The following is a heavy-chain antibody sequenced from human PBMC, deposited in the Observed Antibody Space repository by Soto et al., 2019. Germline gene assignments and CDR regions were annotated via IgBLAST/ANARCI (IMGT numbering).Heavy chain of an antibody. CDR3: ARTTYGDYAAFDI. D-gene: IGHD4-17*01. CDR2: IYYSGST. V-gene: IGHV4-59*01. Sequence: PSETLSLTCTVSGGSISSYYGSWIRQPPGKGLEWIGYIYYSGSTNYHPSLKSRATISVDTSKNQFSLKLSSVTAADTAVYYCARTTYGDYAAFDIWGQGTMVTVSS. J-gene: IGHJ3*02. CDR1: GGSISSYY.